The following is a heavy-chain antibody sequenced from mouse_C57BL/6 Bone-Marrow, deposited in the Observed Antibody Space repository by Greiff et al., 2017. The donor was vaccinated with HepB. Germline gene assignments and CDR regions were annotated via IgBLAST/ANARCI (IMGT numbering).Heavy chain of an antibody. CDR2: INPSSGYT. D-gene: IGHD2-1*01. CDR1: GYTFTSYT. V-gene: IGHV1-4*01. J-gene: IGHJ1*03. Sequence: VQLVESGAELARPGASVKMSCKASGYTFTSYTMHWVKQRPGQGLEWIGYINPSSGYTKYNQKFKDKATLTADKSSSTAYMQLSRLTSEDSAVYYCARPYGNFYWYFDVWGTGTTVTVSS. CDR3: ARPYGNFYWYFDV.